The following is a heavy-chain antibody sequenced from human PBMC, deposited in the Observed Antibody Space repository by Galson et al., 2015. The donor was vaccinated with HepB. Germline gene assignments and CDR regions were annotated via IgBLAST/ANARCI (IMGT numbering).Heavy chain of an antibody. CDR3: ASLMATGDFDY. Sequence: SLRLSCAASGFNFRTYTMHWVRQAPGKGLDWVSVISYDGGNKYYAGSVKGRFTISRDNSKSTLYLQMNSLRAEDTAVYYCASLMATGDFDYWGQGTLVTVSS. V-gene: IGHV3-30-3*01. J-gene: IGHJ4*02. D-gene: IGHD2-8*01. CDR2: ISYDGGNK. CDR1: GFNFRTYT.